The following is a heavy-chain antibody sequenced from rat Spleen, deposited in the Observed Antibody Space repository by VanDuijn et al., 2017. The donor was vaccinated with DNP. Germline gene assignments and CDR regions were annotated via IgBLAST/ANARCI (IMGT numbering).Heavy chain of an antibody. CDR3: ARYYYDGSYYFDY. J-gene: IGHJ2*01. V-gene: IGHV3-3*01. D-gene: IGHD1-12*02. CDR2: INSAGST. Sequence: EVQLQESGPGLVKPSQSLSLTCSVTGYSITSSYRWNWIRKFPGNKLEWMGYINSAGSTNYNPSLKSRISITRDTSKNQFFLQVNSVTTEDTATYYCARYYYDGSYYFDYWGQGVMVTVSS. CDR1: GYSITSSYR.